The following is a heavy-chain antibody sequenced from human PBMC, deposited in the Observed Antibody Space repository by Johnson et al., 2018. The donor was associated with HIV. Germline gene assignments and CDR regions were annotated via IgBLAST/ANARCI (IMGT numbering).Heavy chain of an antibody. V-gene: IGHV3-30-3*01. Sequence: QVQLVESGGGLIQPGGSLRLSCAASGFTFSNYAVHWVRQAPGKGLEWVAVMSSDGFNKYYADSVKGRFTVSRDNSKNTLYLLMNSLRPEDTAVYYCARDQYDRGDGGFDIWGQGTMVTVSS. D-gene: IGHD5-24*01. CDR3: ARDQYDRGDGGFDI. J-gene: IGHJ3*02. CDR2: MSSDGFNK. CDR1: GFTFSNYA.